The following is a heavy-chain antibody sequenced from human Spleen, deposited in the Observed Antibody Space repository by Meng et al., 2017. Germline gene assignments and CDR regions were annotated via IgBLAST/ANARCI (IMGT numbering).Heavy chain of an antibody. CDR3: ARVSGDYYFDY. V-gene: IGHV1-2*06. J-gene: IGHJ4*02. Sequence: QVQLVASGAGGKNPGASGKVSCKASGYTFPGYYMPWVRQAPGQGLEWMGRINPNSGGTNYAQKFQGRVTMTRDTSISTAYMELSRLRSDDTAVYYCARVSGDYYFDYWGQGTLVTVSS. D-gene: IGHD3-10*02. CDR1: GYTFPGYY. CDR2: INPNSGGT.